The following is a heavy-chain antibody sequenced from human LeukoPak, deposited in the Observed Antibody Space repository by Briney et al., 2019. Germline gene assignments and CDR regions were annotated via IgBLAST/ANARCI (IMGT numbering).Heavy chain of an antibody. CDR1: GYTFTSYD. D-gene: IGHD4-17*01. CDR2: MNPNSGNT. CDR3: ATVPDDYGDYVQGDY. Sequence: GASVKVSCKASGYTFTSYDINWVRQATGQGLEWMGWMNPNSGNTGYAQKFQGRVTITRNTSISTAYMELSSLRSEDTAVYYCATVPDDYGDYVQGDYWGQGTLVTVSS. J-gene: IGHJ4*02. V-gene: IGHV1-8*03.